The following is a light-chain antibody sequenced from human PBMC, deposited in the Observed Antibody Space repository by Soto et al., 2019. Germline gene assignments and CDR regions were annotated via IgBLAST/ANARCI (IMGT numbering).Light chain of an antibody. J-gene: IGLJ1*01. CDR1: SGDIGSYNR. CDR3: SSYTNINTRACV. Sequence: QSVLTQPASVSGSPGQSITISCTGTSGDIGSYNRVSWYQQHPGKAPKLIIYEVTDRPSGVSNRFSGSKSGNTAYLTISGLQAEDEAEYYCSSYTNINTRACVFGTGTKVTVL. V-gene: IGLV2-14*01. CDR2: EVT.